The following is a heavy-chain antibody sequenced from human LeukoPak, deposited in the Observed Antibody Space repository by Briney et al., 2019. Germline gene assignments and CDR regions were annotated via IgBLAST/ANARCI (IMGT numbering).Heavy chain of an antibody. CDR2: IYSGST. J-gene: IGHJ4*02. V-gene: IGHV3-53*01. D-gene: IGHD4/OR15-4a*01. Sequence: GGSLRLSCTVSGFTVSSNSMSWVRQAPGKGLEWVSFIYSGSTHYSDSVKGRFTIYRVNPKNTLYLQMNSLRAEDTAVYYCARRAGAYSHPYDYWGQGTLVTASS. CDR3: ARRAGAYSHPYDY. CDR1: GFTVSSNS.